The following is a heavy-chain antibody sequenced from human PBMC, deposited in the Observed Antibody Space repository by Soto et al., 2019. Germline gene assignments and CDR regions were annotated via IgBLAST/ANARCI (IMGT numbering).Heavy chain of an antibody. CDR2: ISAYNGNT. D-gene: IGHD3-22*01. J-gene: IGHJ4*02. Sequence: ASVKVSFKASGYTFTSYGISWVRQAPGQGLEWMGWISAYNGNTNYAQKLQGRVTMTTDTSTSTAYMELRSLRSDDTAVYYCTLDYYDSSGYYYWGQGTLVTVSS. CDR1: GYTFTSYG. CDR3: TLDYYDSSGYYY. V-gene: IGHV1-18*01.